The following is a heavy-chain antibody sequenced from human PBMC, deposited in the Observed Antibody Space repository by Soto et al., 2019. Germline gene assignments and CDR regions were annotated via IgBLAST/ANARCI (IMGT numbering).Heavy chain of an antibody. J-gene: IGHJ4*02. D-gene: IGHD1-26*01. CDR2: IYPGDSDT. V-gene: IGHV5-51*01. Sequence: GESLKISCKGSGYKFTTSWIGWVRQMPGKGLEWMGTIYPGDSDTKYSPSFQGQVTISADKSISTAYLQWSSLQASGTAMYYCARLGVGVSADYWGQGTLVTVSS. CDR1: GYKFTTSW. CDR3: ARLGVGVSADY.